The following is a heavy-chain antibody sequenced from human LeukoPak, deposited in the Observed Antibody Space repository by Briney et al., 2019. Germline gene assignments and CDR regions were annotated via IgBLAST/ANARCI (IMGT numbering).Heavy chain of an antibody. Sequence: ASVKVSCKASGYTFTSYFMHWVRQAPGQGLEWMGIINPSGGSTNYAQKFQGRVTMTRDTSTSTVHVELSSLRSEDTAVYYCARAYCSSTSCHMDVWGKGTTVTVSS. CDR3: ARAYCSSTSCHMDV. CDR2: INPSGGST. CDR1: GYTFTSYF. J-gene: IGHJ6*03. D-gene: IGHD2-2*01. V-gene: IGHV1-46*01.